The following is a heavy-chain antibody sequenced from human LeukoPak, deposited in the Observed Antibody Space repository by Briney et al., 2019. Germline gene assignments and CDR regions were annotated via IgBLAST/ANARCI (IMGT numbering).Heavy chain of an antibody. CDR3: AQTFPQWLATGDAFDI. D-gene: IGHD6-19*01. V-gene: IGHV4-34*01. J-gene: IGHJ3*02. CDR2: INHSGST. CDR1: GGSFSGYY. Sequence: PSETLSLTCAVYGGSFSGYYWSWIRQPPGKGLEWIGEINHSGSTNYNPSLKSRVTISVDTSKNQFSLKLSSVTAADTAVYYCAQTFPQWLATGDAFDIWGQGTMVTVSS.